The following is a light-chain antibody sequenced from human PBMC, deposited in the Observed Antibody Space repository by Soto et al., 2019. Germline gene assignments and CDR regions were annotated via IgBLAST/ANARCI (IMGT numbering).Light chain of an antibody. Sequence: QSVVTQPPSASGTPGQRVTIACSGSNSNIGGNTVIWYQQLPGTAPKLLIYSNHKRPSGVPDRISGSKSGTSASLAISGLQHEDEADYYCAAWDDSMSAWVFGGGTKLTVL. V-gene: IGLV1-44*01. J-gene: IGLJ3*02. CDR2: SNH. CDR3: AAWDDSMSAWV. CDR1: NSNIGGNT.